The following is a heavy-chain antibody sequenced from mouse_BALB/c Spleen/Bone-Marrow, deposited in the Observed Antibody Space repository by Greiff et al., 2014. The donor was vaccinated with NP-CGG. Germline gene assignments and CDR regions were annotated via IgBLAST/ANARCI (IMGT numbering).Heavy chain of an antibody. CDR3: ARYYGSSQAWFAY. D-gene: IGHD1-1*01. V-gene: IGHV2-9*02. CDR1: GFSLTSYG. Sequence: VQLQVSGPGLVAPSQSLSITCTVSGFSLTSYGVHWVRQPPGKGLEWLGVIWAGGSTNYNSALMSRLSISKDNSKSQVFLKMNSLQTDYTAMYYCARYYGSSQAWFAYWGQGTLVTVSA. CDR2: IWAGGST. J-gene: IGHJ3*01.